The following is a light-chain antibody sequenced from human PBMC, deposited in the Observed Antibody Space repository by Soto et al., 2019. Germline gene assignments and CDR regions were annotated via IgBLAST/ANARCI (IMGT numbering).Light chain of an antibody. J-gene: IGKJ4*01. CDR3: QQYNNWPPIT. V-gene: IGKV3-15*01. CDR2: GAS. Sequence: EIVMTQSPATLSVSPGERATLSFRASQCVSSNLAWYQQKPGQAPRLLIYGASTRATGIPARFSGSGSGTDFTLTISSLQSEDFAVYYCQQYNNWPPITFGGGTKVDIK. CDR1: QCVSSN.